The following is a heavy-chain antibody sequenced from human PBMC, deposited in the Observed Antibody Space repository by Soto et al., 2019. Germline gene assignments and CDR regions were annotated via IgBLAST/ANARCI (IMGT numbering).Heavy chain of an antibody. V-gene: IGHV5-51*01. CDR1: GYDFFGYW. Sequence: PGESLKISCKGSGYDFFGYWIAWVRQMPGKGLEWMGIIYPDDSNTRYSPSFQGQVTISADKSTSNAYLQWSGLKASDTAMYYCARLGSYSSGWYADYWGQGTLVTVSS. D-gene: IGHD6-19*01. CDR2: IYPDDSNT. J-gene: IGHJ4*02. CDR3: ARLGSYSSGWYADY.